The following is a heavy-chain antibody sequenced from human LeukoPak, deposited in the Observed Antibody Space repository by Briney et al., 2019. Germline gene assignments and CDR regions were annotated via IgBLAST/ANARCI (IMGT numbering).Heavy chain of an antibody. CDR2: MNPNSDNT. CDR1: GYSFTDYY. CDR3: ARGPLYSSSSTFFDY. J-gene: IGHJ4*02. D-gene: IGHD6-13*01. Sequence: ASVKVSCKTSGYSFTDYYMHWVRQATGQGLEWMGWMNPNSDNTGYAQKFQDRLTMTRNPSISTTYMELSSLRSEDTAVYYCARGPLYSSSSTFFDYWGQGTLVTVSS. V-gene: IGHV1-8*02.